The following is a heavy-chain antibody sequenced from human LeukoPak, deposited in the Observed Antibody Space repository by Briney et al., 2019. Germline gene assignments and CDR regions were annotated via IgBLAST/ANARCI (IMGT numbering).Heavy chain of an antibody. D-gene: IGHD3-10*01. CDR1: GGSISSYY. J-gene: IGHJ6*03. Sequence: PSETLSLTCTVSGGSISSYYWSWIRQPPGKGLEWIGYIYYSGSTNYNPSLKSRVTISVDTSKNQFSLKLSSVTAADTAVYYCARSFWGQWFGEFPTNYYYYYMDVWGKGTTVTISS. V-gene: IGHV4-59*01. CDR2: IYYSGST. CDR3: ARSFWGQWFGEFPTNYYYYYMDV.